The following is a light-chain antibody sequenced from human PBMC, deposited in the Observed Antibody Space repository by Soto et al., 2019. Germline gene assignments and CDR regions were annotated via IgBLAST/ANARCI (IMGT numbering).Light chain of an antibody. Sequence: QSALTQPASVSGSPGQSITISCTGTSSDVGSYNLVSWYQQHPGKAPKLMIYEVSKRPSGVSNRFSGSKSGNTASLTISGLQAEDEADYCRCSYAGSSTFVVFGGGTKLTVL. J-gene: IGLJ2*01. CDR1: SSDVGSYNL. V-gene: IGLV2-23*02. CDR3: CSYAGSSTFVV. CDR2: EVS.